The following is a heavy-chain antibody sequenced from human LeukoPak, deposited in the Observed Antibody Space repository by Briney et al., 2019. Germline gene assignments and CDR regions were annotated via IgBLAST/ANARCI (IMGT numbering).Heavy chain of an antibody. CDR2: INSDGGNT. CDR3: AREAYSNYAYDM. D-gene: IGHD6-13*01. J-gene: IGHJ3*02. V-gene: IGHV3-74*01. CDR1: GFTFSTYW. Sequence: PGGSLRLSCAASGFTFSTYWIHWVRKAPGKGLGWVSRINSDGGNTVYADSAKGRFTISRDDVKNTVYLQMNSLRAEDTAVYYCAREAYSNYAYDMWGQGTMVIVSS.